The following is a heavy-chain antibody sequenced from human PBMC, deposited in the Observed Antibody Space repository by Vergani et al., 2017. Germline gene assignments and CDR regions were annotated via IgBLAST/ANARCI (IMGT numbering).Heavy chain of an antibody. J-gene: IGHJ4*02. CDR3: ARDDPSYGIDY. D-gene: IGHD1-26*01. Sequence: EVQLLESGGGLVQPGGSLRLSCAASGFTFSSYAMSWVRQAPGKGLEWVSVIYSGGSTYYADSVKGRFTISRDNSKNTLYLQMNSLRAEDTAVYYCARDDPSYGIDYWGQGTLVTVSS. V-gene: IGHV3-23*03. CDR1: GFTFSSYA. CDR2: IYSGGST.